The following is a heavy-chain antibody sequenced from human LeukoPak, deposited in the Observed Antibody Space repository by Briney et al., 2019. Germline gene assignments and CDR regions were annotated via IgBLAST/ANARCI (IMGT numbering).Heavy chain of an antibody. V-gene: IGHV3-7*01. CDR2: INQDGSET. CDR3: VREGNMSACYMDV. CDR1: GFIFRTYW. Sequence: GGSLRLSCVGSGFIFRTYWMSWVRQAPGKGLEWVANINQDGSETQYVDFMKGRFTISRDNAKSSLYLQVNSLRAEDTAVYYCVREGNMSACYMDVWGEGTTVTVSS. D-gene: IGHD1/OR15-1a*01. J-gene: IGHJ6*03.